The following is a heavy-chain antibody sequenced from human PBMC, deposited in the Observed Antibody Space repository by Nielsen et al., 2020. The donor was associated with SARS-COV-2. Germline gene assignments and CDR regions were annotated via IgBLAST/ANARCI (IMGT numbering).Heavy chain of an antibody. CDR2: VNYSGRT. CDR1: GGSLSGFY. V-gene: IGHV4-34*01. J-gene: IGHJ6*02. Sequence: SETLSLTCGVYGGSLSGFYWSWIRQPPGKGLEWIGDVNYSGRTNYNPSLKSRVTISVDTSKNQFSLKLSSVTAADTAVYYCARDKSWWELLRQTYYYYGMDVWGQGTTVTVSS. D-gene: IGHD1-26*01. CDR3: ARDKSWWELLRQTYYYYGMDV.